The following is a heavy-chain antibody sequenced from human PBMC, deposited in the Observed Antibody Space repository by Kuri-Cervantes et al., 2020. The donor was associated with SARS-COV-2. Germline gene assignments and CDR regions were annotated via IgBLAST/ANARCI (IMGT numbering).Heavy chain of an antibody. Sequence: GESLKISCAASGFTFSSYAMHWVRQAPGKGLEWVAVISYDGSNKYYADSVKGRFTISRDNSKNTLYLQMNSLSAEDTAVYYCAAELVDAFDIWGQGTMVTVSS. D-gene: IGHD3-10*01. J-gene: IGHJ3*02. CDR3: AAELVDAFDI. CDR2: ISYDGSNK. V-gene: IGHV3-30-3*01. CDR1: GFTFSSYA.